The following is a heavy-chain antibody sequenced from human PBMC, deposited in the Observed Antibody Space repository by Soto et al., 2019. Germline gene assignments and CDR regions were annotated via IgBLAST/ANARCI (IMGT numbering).Heavy chain of an antibody. V-gene: IGHV4-39*01. Sequence: SETLSLTCTVSGGSISSSSYYWGWIRQPPGKGLEWIGSIYYSGSTYYNPSLKSRVTISVDTSKNQFSLKLSSVTAADTAVYYCARLVDFAFDYWGQGTLVTVSS. CDR3: ARLVDFAFDY. CDR1: GGSISSSSYY. J-gene: IGHJ4*02. CDR2: IYYSGST. D-gene: IGHD2-21*01.